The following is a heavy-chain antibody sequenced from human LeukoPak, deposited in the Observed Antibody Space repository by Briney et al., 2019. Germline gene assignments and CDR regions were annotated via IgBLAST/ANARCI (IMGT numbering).Heavy chain of an antibody. D-gene: IGHD6-19*01. Sequence: GASVKVSCKASGYTFTSYGVSWVRQAPGQGLEWMGWISAYNGNTNYAQKLQGRVTMTTDTSTSTAYMELRSLRSDDTAVYYCARDLGVWSSGFHTPYFDYWGQGTLVTVSS. V-gene: IGHV1-18*01. CDR1: GYTFTSYG. CDR3: ARDLGVWSSGFHTPYFDY. CDR2: ISAYNGNT. J-gene: IGHJ4*02.